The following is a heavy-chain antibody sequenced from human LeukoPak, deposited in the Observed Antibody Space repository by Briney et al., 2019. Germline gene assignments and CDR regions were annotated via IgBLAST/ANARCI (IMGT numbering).Heavy chain of an antibody. J-gene: IGHJ4*02. D-gene: IGHD6-19*01. V-gene: IGHV3-15*01. CDR1: GFTFSNAW. CDR2: IKSKTDGGTT. CDR3: TENSGWFLGKIDY. Sequence: GGSLRLSCAASGFTFSNAWMSWVRQAPGKGLEWVGRIKSKTDGGTTDYAAPVKGRFTISRDGSKNTLYLQMNSLKTEDSAVYYCTENSGWFLGKIDYWGQGTLVTVSS.